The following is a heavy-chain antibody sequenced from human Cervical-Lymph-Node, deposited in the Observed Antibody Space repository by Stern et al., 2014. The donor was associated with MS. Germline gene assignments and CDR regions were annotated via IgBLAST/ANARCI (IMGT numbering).Heavy chain of an antibody. CDR1: GGTFSDV. D-gene: IGHD3-16*01. V-gene: IGHV1-69*01. J-gene: IGHJ4*02. CDR3: ATTFH. CDR2: IIPMFGTT. Sequence: QVQLVQSGPEVKQPGSSVKLSCKASGGTFSDVINWVRQAPGQGLDWMDGIIPMFGTTNYAQKFQGRVKITADESMTTGYMELTSLTSEDTALYYCATTFHWGQGTLITVSS.